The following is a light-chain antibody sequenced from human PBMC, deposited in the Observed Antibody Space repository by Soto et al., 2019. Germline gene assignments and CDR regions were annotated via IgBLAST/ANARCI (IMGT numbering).Light chain of an antibody. CDR2: GAS. CDR1: QSVGTA. V-gene: IGKV3-15*01. Sequence: EIAMTQSPVTLSVSPGERATLSCRASQSVGTALAWYQHKPGQAPRLLIHGASTRAAGITARFSGSGSGTEFTLTISSLKSEDFAVYYCQQYNNWPPAYTFGQGTKVDIK. CDR3: QQYNNWPPAYT. J-gene: IGKJ2*01.